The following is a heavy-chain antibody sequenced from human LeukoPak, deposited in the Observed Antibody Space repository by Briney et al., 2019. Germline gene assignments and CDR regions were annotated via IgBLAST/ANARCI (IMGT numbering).Heavy chain of an antibody. Sequence: PGGSLRLSCAASGFTFSSYWMSWVRQAPGKGLEWVANIKQDGSEKYYVDSVKGRFTISRDNAKNSLYLQMNSLRAEDTAVYYCARNERYYYDSSGYPLADWGQGTLVTVSS. CDR3: ARNERYYYDSSGYPLAD. CDR1: GFTFSSYW. V-gene: IGHV3-7*01. CDR2: IKQDGSEK. J-gene: IGHJ4*02. D-gene: IGHD3-22*01.